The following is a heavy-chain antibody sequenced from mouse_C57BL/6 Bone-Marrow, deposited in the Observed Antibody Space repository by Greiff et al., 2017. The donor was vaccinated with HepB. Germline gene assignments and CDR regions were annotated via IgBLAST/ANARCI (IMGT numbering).Heavy chain of an antibody. J-gene: IGHJ4*01. D-gene: IGHD2-5*01. CDR3: ARGAYYSNYGYAMDY. CDR2: FHPYNDDT. V-gene: IGHV1-47*01. Sequence: QVHVKQSGAELVKPGASVKMSCKASGYTFTTYPIEWMKQNHGKSLEWIGNFHPYNDDTKYNEKFKGKATLTVEKSSSTVYLELSRLTSDDSAVYYCARGAYYSNYGYAMDYWGQGTSVTVSS. CDR1: GYTFTTYP.